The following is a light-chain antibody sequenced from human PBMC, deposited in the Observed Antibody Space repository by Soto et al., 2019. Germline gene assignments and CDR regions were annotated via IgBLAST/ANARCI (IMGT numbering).Light chain of an antibody. J-gene: IGKJ5*01. CDR1: QSVRSN. CDR3: QHYHGWPIT. Sequence: EIVMTQSPATLSVSPGDRATLSCRANQSVRSNLAWYQQRPGQAPRLLIYGASTRAAGIPARFSGSGSGTEFTLTISSLQSEDFAVYYCQHYHGWPITFGQGTRLEIK. V-gene: IGKV3-15*01. CDR2: GAS.